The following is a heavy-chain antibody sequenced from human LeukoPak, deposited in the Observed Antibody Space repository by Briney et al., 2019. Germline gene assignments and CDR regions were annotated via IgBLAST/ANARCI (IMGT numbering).Heavy chain of an antibody. D-gene: IGHD1-26*01. Sequence: SETLSLTCAVYGGSFSGYFWSWIRQPPGKGLEWIGEINHSGSTNYNPSLKSRVTISLDTSKNQFSLKLSSVTAADTAIYYCARARSAKWGFDYWGQGILVTVSS. CDR3: ARARSAKWGFDY. V-gene: IGHV4-34*01. CDR1: GGSFSGYF. J-gene: IGHJ4*02. CDR2: INHSGST.